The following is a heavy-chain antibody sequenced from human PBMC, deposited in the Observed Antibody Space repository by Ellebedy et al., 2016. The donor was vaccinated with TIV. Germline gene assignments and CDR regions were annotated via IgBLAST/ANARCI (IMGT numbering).Heavy chain of an antibody. CDR1: GFTFSGSA. J-gene: IGHJ4*02. CDR3: TGHPRGQDRSCGGDCMYDF. D-gene: IGHD2-21*02. V-gene: IGHV3-73*01. Sequence: PGGSLRLSCAASGFTFSGSAMHWVRQSSGKGPEWVGRIRSKADCYAPAYAASVKGRFTIARDDSKNTAYLQMSSLKTEDTAVYYCTGHPRGQDRSCGGDCMYDFWGQGTLVTVSS. CDR2: IRSKADCYAP.